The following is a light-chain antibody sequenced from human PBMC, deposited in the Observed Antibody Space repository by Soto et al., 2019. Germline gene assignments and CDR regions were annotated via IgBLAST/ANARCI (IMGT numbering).Light chain of an antibody. J-gene: IGKJ5*01. Sequence: EIELTQSPSSLSASVGDRVTVTCRASQSISSLLAWYQQKPGKAPKLLIYDASSLESGVPSRFSGSGSGTEFTPTISSLQPDDFATYYCQQYNSYSLTFGQGTRLEIK. CDR3: QQYNSYSLT. CDR1: QSISSL. CDR2: DAS. V-gene: IGKV1-5*01.